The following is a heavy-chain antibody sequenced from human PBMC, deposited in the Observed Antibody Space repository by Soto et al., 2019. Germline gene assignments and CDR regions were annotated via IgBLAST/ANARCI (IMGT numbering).Heavy chain of an antibody. CDR3: ARQYSGYDYYFDY. CDR2: IYPSDSDT. Sequence: PGESLKISCKGSGYSFTTYWIGWVRQMPGKGLEWMGIIYPSDSDTRYSPSFQGQVTISADKSINTAYLQWSSLKASDTAMYYCARQYSGYDYYFDYWGQGTPVTVSS. CDR1: GYSFTTYW. V-gene: IGHV5-51*03. J-gene: IGHJ4*02. D-gene: IGHD5-12*01.